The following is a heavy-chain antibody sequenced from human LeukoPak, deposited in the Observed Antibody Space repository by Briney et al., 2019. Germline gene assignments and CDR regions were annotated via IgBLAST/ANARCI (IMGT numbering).Heavy chain of an antibody. D-gene: IGHD1-1*01. CDR1: GGSISSYY. CDR3: ATDSSTTDAFDI. CDR2: IYNSGST. Sequence: SETLSLTCTVSGGSISSYYWRWVRHPPGKGLEWIGYIYNSGSTNFNPSLKRRVTISLDTSKNQFSLKLSSVTAADTALYYCATDSSTTDAFDIWGQGTMVTVSS. J-gene: IGHJ3*02. V-gene: IGHV4-59*01.